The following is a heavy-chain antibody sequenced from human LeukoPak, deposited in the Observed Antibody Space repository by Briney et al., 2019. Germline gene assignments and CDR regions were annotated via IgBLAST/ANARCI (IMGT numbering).Heavy chain of an antibody. CDR3: ASSSYYYDSGSYSPLYYFDY. D-gene: IGHD3-10*01. V-gene: IGHV3-21*01. Sequence: GGSLRLSCAASGFTFSSYTMNWVRQAPGKGLEWVSSISSGSSDMYYADSVRGRFTISRDNSLYLQMNSLRAEDTAVYYCASSSYYYDSGSYSPLYYFDYWGQGTLVTVSS. J-gene: IGHJ4*02. CDR1: GFTFSSYT. CDR2: ISSGSSDM.